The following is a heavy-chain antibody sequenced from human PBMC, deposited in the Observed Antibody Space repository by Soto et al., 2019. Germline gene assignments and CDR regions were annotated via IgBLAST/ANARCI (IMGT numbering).Heavy chain of an antibody. CDR2: INHSGST. J-gene: IGHJ4*02. CDR3: ARADGREFDY. CDR1: GGSISDTNW. D-gene: IGHD1-26*01. V-gene: IGHV4-4*02. Sequence: SETLSLTCAVSGGSISDTNWWTWVRQTPGKGLEWIGEINHSGSTNYSPSLRSRVTISVDTSKNQFSLRLRYVTAADTAVYYCARADGREFDYWGQGTLVTVSS.